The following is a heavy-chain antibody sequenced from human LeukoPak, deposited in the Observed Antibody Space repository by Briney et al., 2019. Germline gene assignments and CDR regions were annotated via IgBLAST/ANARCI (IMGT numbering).Heavy chain of an antibody. CDR1: GGSVSSGSYY. V-gene: IGHV4-61*01. J-gene: IGHJ4*02. D-gene: IGHD6-13*01. CDR2: IYYSGST. CDR3: ARAGEAAAGQFDY. Sequence: SETLSLTCTVSGGSVSSGSYYWSWIRQPPGKGLEWIGYIYYSGSTNYNPSLKSRVTISVDTSKNQFSLKLSSVTAADTAVYYCARAGEAAAGQFDYWGQGTLVTVSS.